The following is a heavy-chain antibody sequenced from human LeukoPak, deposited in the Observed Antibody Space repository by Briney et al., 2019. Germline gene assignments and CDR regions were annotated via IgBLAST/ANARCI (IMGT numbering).Heavy chain of an antibody. J-gene: IGHJ4*02. Sequence: SETLSLTCAVYGGSFSGXXXXXXRXPPGKGLEWIGEINHSGSTNYNPSLKSRVTXXXXTSKNQFSLKLSSVTAADTAVYYCASRNVSYFDYWGQGTLVTVSS. D-gene: IGHD1-1*01. CDR3: ASRNVSYFDY. V-gene: IGHV4-34*01. CDR2: INHSGST. CDR1: GGSFSGXX.